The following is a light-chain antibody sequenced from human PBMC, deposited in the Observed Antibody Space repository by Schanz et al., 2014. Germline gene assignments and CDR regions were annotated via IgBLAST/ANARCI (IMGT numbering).Light chain of an antibody. CDR1: SSRIGSNT. V-gene: IGLV1-44*01. J-gene: IGLJ1*01. Sequence: QSVLTQPPSASGTPGQRVTISCSGSSSRIGSNTVNWYQLLPGTAPKLLIYSDNQRPSGVPDRFSGSKSGTSASLAISGLQSEDEADYYCAAWDDRLNGYVFGPGTKLTVL. CDR3: AAWDDRLNGYV. CDR2: SDN.